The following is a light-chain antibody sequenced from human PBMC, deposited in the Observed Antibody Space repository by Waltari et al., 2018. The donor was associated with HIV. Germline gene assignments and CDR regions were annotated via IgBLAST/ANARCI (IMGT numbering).Light chain of an antibody. J-gene: IGLJ1*01. CDR1: KSNIGAGYA. V-gene: IGLV1-40*01. Sequence: QSVLTQPPSLSGAPGRRVTISCTGSKSNIGAGYAVHWYQQVPGTAPKLLIYGNNNRPSGVPERFSGAKSDTSASLAITGLQAEDEADYYCQSWDDSLSGYVFGTGSKVTVL. CDR3: QSWDDSLSGYV. CDR2: GNN.